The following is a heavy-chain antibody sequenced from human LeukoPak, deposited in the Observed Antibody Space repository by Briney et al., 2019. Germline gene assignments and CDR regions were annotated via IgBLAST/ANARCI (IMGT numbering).Heavy chain of an antibody. CDR2: IYYTGST. D-gene: IGHD3-10*01. Sequence: ASETLSLTCTVSGGSISSSSYYWGWIRQPPGKGLEWIGSIYYTGSTYYNPSLKSRVTVSVDTSKNQFSLNLRSVTAADTAVYYCASMVRGENDAFDIWGQGTMVTVSS. J-gene: IGHJ3*02. CDR3: ASMVRGENDAFDI. CDR1: GGSISSSSYY. V-gene: IGHV4-39*01.